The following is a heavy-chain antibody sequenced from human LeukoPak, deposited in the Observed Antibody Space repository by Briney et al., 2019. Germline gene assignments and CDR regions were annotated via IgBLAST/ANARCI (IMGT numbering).Heavy chain of an antibody. CDR3: AKDGGGYDYFDY. CDR2: ISYDGSNK. V-gene: IGHV3-30*18. CDR1: GFTFSSYG. J-gene: IGHJ4*02. Sequence: PGRSLRLSCAASGFTFSSYGMHWVRQAPGKGLEGVAVISYDGSNKYYADSVKGRFTISRDNSKNTLYLQMNSLRAEDTAVYYCAKDGGGYDYFDYWGQGTLVTVSS. D-gene: IGHD5-12*01.